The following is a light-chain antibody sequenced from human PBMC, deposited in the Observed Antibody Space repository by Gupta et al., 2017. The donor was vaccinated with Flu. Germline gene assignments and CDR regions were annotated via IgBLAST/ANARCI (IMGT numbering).Light chain of an antibody. CDR3: TSYTSSGTRV. CDR2: EVN. V-gene: IGLV2-14*01. Sequence: QSALTQPASVSGSPGQSITISCTGTNSDVDGYNYVSWYQQEPGKAPKLMIYEVNNRPSGISYRFSGSKSGNTASLTISGLQAEDETDYYCTSYTSSGTRVFGTGTKVTVL. CDR1: NSDVDGYNY. J-gene: IGLJ1*01.